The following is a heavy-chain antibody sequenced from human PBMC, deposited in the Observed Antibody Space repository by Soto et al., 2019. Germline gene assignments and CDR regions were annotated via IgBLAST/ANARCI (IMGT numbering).Heavy chain of an antibody. V-gene: IGHV3-23*01. J-gene: IGHJ4*02. D-gene: IGHD6-6*01. CDR2: ISDDGDRT. CDR1: GFTFSSYA. CDR3: AKELHRSSSGFDK. Sequence: EVQLLESGGGLVQPGGSLRLSCAASGFTFSSYAMSWVRQAPGQGLEWVSRISDDGDRTYDPDSVKGRFIISRDNSKNTLYLQMNNLRAEDTAVYYCAKELHRSSSGFDKWGQGTLVTVSS.